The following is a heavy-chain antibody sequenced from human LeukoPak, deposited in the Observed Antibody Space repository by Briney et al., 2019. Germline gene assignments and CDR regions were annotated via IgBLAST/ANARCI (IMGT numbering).Heavy chain of an antibody. D-gene: IGHD5-18*01. CDR2: IYDNGST. CDR3: ARQVLHTAMDY. Sequence: SETLSLTCTVSGVSISSSSYHWDWIRHPPGKGLEWIGSIYDNGSTYYSTSLKSRVTISVDTSKNQFSLRLNSVTAADTAVYYCARQVLHTAMDYWGQGTLVSVSS. CDR1: GVSISSSSYH. V-gene: IGHV4-39*01. J-gene: IGHJ4*02.